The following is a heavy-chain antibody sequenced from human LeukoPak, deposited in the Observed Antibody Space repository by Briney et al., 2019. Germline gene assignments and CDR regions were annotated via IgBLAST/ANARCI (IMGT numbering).Heavy chain of an antibody. D-gene: IGHD4-17*01. CDR1: GFSFSSFA. CDR2: ISGGHYPT. V-gene: IGHV3-23*01. CDR3: TKDPNGDYVGAFDP. Sequence: PGGSLRLSCAASGFSFSSFAMTWVRQAPGEGLGWVSSISGGHYPTYNTDSVKGRFTISRDNSKNTLYLQMNSLRADDTAVYYCTKDPNGDYVGAFDPWGQGTLVTVSS. J-gene: IGHJ5*02.